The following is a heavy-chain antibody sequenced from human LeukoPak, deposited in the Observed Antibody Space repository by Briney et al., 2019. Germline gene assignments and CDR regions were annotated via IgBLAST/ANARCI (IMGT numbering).Heavy chain of an antibody. J-gene: IGHJ4*02. Sequence: PGGSLRLSCAASGFAFSSYSMNWVRQASGKGLDWVSYISSSSGSIYYADSVKGRFTISRDNAKNSLFLQMNSLRDEDTAVYYCAGRVYDSGGYYYVYWGQGTLVTVSS. V-gene: IGHV3-48*02. CDR1: GFAFSSYS. D-gene: IGHD3-22*01. CDR3: AGRVYDSGGYYYVY. CDR2: ISSSSGSI.